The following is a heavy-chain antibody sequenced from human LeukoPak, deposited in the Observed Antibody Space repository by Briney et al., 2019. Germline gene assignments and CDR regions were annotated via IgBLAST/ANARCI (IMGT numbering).Heavy chain of an antibody. CDR3: SRDRLGGLYL. CDR1: GFTFEDYG. CDR2: INWNSGST. J-gene: IGHJ5*02. Sequence: GRSLRLSCAASGFTFEDYGMHCVRQAPGKGLEWVSGINWNSGSTGYADSVKGRFTISRDNAKNSLYLQMNSLRVEDTAVYYCSRDRLGGLYLCGQGTLVTVSS. V-gene: IGHV3-9*01. D-gene: IGHD5-12*01.